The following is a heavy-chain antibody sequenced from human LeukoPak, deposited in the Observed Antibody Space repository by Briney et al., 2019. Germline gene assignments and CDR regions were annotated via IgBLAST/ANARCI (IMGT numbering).Heavy chain of an antibody. CDR3: VKDLQNIAADGTLDY. D-gene: IGHD6-13*01. CDR2: ISSNGRST. V-gene: IGHV3-64D*06. J-gene: IGHJ4*02. Sequence: GGSLRLSCSASGFTFSSYAMHWVRQAPGKGLEYVSAISSNGRSTYHADSVKGRFTVSRDNSKNTLYLQMSSLRDEDTAVYYCVKDLQNIAADGTLDYWAREPWSPSPQ. CDR1: GFTFSSYA.